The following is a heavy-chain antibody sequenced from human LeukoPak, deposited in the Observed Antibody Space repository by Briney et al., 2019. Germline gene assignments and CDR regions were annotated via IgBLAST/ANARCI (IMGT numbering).Heavy chain of an antibody. D-gene: IGHD6-6*01. CDR3: AREGEYSSSWFSAGTWYSDY. V-gene: IGHV3-7*01. CDR2: IKQDGSEK. Sequence: GGSLRLACAASGFTFSSYWMTWARHLPGKGLEWVAKIKQDGSEKYYVDSVKGRFTISRDNTRDSLYLQMNSLRAEDTAVYYCAREGEYSSSWFSAGTWYSDYWGQGTLVTVSS. J-gene: IGHJ4*02. CDR1: GFTFSSYW.